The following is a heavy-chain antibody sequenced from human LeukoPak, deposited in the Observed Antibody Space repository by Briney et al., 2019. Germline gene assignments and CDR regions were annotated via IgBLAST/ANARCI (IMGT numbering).Heavy chain of an antibody. J-gene: IGHJ4*02. D-gene: IGHD2-15*01. Sequence: PGGSLRLSCAASGFTFRNYWMGWVRQAPGKGLEWVANTKPDGSAEYYADSVRGRFTTSRDNANNFLYLQMNRLRAEDTAVYYCARDGGLNTNFDCWGQGSLVTDS. CDR2: TKPDGSAE. V-gene: IGHV3-7*01. CDR1: GFTFRNYW. CDR3: ARDGGLNTNFDC.